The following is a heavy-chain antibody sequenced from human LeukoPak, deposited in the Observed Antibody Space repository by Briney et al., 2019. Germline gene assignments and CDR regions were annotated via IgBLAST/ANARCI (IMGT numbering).Heavy chain of an antibody. Sequence: PSETLSLTCTVSGGSISSSSYYWGWIRQPPGKGLEWIGTIYYSGSTYYNPSLKSRVTISVDTSKNQFSLKLSSVTAADTAVYYCARERGYNFPWGQGTLVTVSS. CDR2: IYYSGST. CDR3: ARERGYNFP. CDR1: GGSISSSSYY. V-gene: IGHV4-39*02. J-gene: IGHJ5*02. D-gene: IGHD5-24*01.